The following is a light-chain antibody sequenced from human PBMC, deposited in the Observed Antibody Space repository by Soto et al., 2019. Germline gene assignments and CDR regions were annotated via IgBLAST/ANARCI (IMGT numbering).Light chain of an antibody. CDR3: QQYNNWPPWT. J-gene: IGKJ1*01. CDR1: QSVSTN. Sequence: EMVITECLASLAVYPAERATLSCRDSQSVSTNLAWCQQTPGQAPRLLIYGASTRATGIPARFSGTGSGTEFTLTISRLQSDDFALYYCQQYNNWPPWTFGQGTKVDIK. CDR2: GAS. V-gene: IGKV3-15*01.